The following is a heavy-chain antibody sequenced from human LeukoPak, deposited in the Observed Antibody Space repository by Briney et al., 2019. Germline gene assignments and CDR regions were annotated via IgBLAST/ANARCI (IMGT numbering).Heavy chain of an antibody. CDR1: GFTFSNYW. Sequence: GGSLRLSCAASGFTFSNYWMHWVRQAPGKGLVWVSRIHSDGSATIYADSVKGRFTISRDNAKNTLYLQMNSLRAEDTAVYYYARATTPALVVAGNYWGQGTLVTVSS. V-gene: IGHV3-74*01. CDR3: ARATTPALVVAGNY. J-gene: IGHJ4*02. CDR2: IHSDGSAT. D-gene: IGHD6-19*01.